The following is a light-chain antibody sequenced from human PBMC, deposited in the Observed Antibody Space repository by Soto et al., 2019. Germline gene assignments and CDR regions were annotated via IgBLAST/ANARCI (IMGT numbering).Light chain of an antibody. CDR2: GNS. J-gene: IGLJ2*01. Sequence: QSVLTQPPSVSVAPGQRVTISCTGSSSNIGAGYDVYWYQQLPGTAPKLLLYGNSNRPSGVPDRFSGSKSGTSASLAITGLQAEDEADYYCQSYDSSLSGVVFGGGTKLTVL. V-gene: IGLV1-40*01. CDR1: SSNIGAGYD. CDR3: QSYDSSLSGVV.